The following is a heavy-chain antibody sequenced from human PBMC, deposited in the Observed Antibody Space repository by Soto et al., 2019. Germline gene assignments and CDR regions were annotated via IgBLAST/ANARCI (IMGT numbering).Heavy chain of an antibody. CDR3: AKVAKPRVVIEYFDY. CDR1: GVSFVNYG. Sequence: GGSLRLCWGTSGVSFVNYGVGWIRQTQGKGLEWVSGISSSGGRTYFADSVRGRFTISRDNSKNTMYLQMDSLRVEDMAVYYCAKVAKPRVVIEYFDYWGQGSLVTVSS. V-gene: IGHV3-23*01. D-gene: IGHD3-3*01. J-gene: IGHJ4*02. CDR2: ISSSGGRT.